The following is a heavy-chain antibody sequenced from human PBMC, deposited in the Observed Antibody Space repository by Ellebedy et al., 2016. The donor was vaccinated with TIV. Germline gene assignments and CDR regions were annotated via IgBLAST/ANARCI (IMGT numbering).Heavy chain of an antibody. J-gene: IGHJ4*02. Sequence: GESLKISCEASGFAFSIYRMHWVRQAPGKGLVWVSRIHGDGSDINYADSVKGRFTISRDNAKNALYLQMNSLRVEDTAVYYCARDHHVGGWGQGTLVTVSS. D-gene: IGHD1-14*01. CDR3: ARDHHVGG. CDR2: IHGDGSDI. V-gene: IGHV3-74*01. CDR1: GFAFSIYR.